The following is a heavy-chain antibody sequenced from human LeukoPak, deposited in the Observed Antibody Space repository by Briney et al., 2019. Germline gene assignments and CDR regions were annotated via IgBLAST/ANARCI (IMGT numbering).Heavy chain of an antibody. CDR1: GFTFDDYA. D-gene: IGHD3-3*01. Sequence: GRSLRLSCAASGFTFDDYAMHWVRQAPEKGLEWVSGISWNSGSIGYADSVKGRFTISRDNAKNSLYLQMNSLRAEDTALYYCAKDSNYDFWSGNQAFDYWGQGTLVTVSS. V-gene: IGHV3-9*01. CDR2: ISWNSGSI. CDR3: AKDSNYDFWSGNQAFDY. J-gene: IGHJ4*02.